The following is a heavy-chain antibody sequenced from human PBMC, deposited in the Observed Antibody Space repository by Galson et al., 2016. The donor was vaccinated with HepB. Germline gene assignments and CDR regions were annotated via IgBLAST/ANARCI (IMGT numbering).Heavy chain of an antibody. CDR2: IYHSGSA. V-gene: IGHV4-31*03. CDR3: VRDRRLQGLDY. D-gene: IGHD5-24*01. CDR1: GDSITSGGYY. J-gene: IGHJ4*02. Sequence: TLSLTCTVSGDSITSGGYYWSWVRQHPGKGLEWIGYIYHSGSAYYNPSPKSRLSMSVDTSKNQFSLKLNSLAAADTAIYYCVRDRRLQGLDYWGQGILVTVSS.